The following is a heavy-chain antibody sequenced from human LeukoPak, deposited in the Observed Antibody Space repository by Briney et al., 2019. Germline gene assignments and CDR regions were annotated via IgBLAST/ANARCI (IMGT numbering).Heavy chain of an antibody. V-gene: IGHV3-30-3*01. J-gene: IGHJ4*02. Sequence: GGSLRLSCVASGFTFSTYAMSWVRQAPGEGLEWVAVISYDGSNKYYADSVKGRFTISRDNSKNTLYLQMNSLRAEDTAVYYCARVSEEGYWGQGTLVTVSS. CDR2: ISYDGSNK. CDR1: GFTFSTYA. CDR3: ARVSEEGY.